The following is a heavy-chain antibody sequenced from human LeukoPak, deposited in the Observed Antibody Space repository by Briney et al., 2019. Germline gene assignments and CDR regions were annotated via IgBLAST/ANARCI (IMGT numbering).Heavy chain of an antibody. Sequence: PAETLSLTCDVSGASTNTDSYFWGWLRQPPGKGLEWVGSGYYAGTGNHYNPSLKSRVTISVDTSRNRYSLKLHSVTTADTAVYYCVRLWLRWGIDYWGQGSLVTVSS. J-gene: IGHJ4*02. D-gene: IGHD5-12*01. V-gene: IGHV4-39*01. CDR3: VRLWLRWGIDY. CDR1: GASTNTDSYF. CDR2: GYYAGTGN.